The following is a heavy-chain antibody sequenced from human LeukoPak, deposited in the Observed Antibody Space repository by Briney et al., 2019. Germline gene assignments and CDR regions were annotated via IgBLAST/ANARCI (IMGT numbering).Heavy chain of an antibody. CDR3: ARKAASNWYFDL. J-gene: IGHJ2*01. CDR1: GVSISSYY. CDR2: IYTSGTT. D-gene: IGHD6-13*01. Sequence: SETLSLTCAVSGVSISSYYWTWIRQPAGKGREWIGLIYTSGTTNYNPSVKSRVTMSVDTSKNQFSLKLNSVTAADTAVYYCARKAASNWYFDLWGRGTLVTVSS. V-gene: IGHV4-4*07.